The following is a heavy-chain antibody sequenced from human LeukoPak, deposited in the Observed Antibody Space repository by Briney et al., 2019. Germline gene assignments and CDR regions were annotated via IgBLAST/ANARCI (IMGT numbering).Heavy chain of an antibody. CDR1: GGTFSSYT. CDR2: IIPILGIA. J-gene: IGHJ4*02. Sequence: SVKVSCKASGGTFSSYTISWVRQAPGQGLEWMGGIIPILGIANYAQKFQGRVTITADKSTSTAYMELSSLRSEDTAVYYCARGYYDSSGYGPVFDYWGQGTLVTVSS. CDR3: ARGYYDSSGYGPVFDY. V-gene: IGHV1-69*10. D-gene: IGHD3-22*01.